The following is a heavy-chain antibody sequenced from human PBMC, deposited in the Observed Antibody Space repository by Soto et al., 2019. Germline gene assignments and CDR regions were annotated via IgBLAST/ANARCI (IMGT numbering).Heavy chain of an antibody. V-gene: IGHV3-13*01. Sequence: EVQLVESGGGLVQPGGSLRLSCAASGFTFSSYDMHWVRQATGKGLEWVSAIGTAGDTYYPGSVKGRFTISRENAKNYLYLQMDSRRAEDTAVYYCARGAVSGEIDYWGQGTLVTVSS. J-gene: IGHJ4*02. CDR3: ARGAVSGEIDY. CDR2: IGTAGDT. D-gene: IGHD3-10*01. CDR1: GFTFSSYD.